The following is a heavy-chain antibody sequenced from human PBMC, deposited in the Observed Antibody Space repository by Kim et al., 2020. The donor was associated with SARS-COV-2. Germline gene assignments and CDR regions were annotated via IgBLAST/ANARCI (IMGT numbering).Heavy chain of an antibody. CDR3: ARGGTYYDFWSGYY. D-gene: IGHD3-3*01. J-gene: IGHJ4*02. Sequence: ESGKGRFTIARDKSKNTLYLQMNSLRAEDTAVYYCARGGTYYDFWSGYYWGQGTLVTVSS. V-gene: IGHV3-30*07.